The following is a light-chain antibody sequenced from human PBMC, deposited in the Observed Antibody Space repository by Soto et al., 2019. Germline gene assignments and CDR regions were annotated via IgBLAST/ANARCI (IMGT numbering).Light chain of an antibody. J-gene: IGKJ1*01. CDR1: QSVGSSH. Sequence: ENVLTKSPGTLSLTQVERATLSCRPSQSVGSSHLAWYQQKPGQAPRLLIYGASSRATGIPDRFSGSGSGTDFTLTISRLEPEDFAVYYCQQYGSAPWTFGQGTKGDIK. V-gene: IGKV3-20*01. CDR2: GAS. CDR3: QQYGSAPWT.